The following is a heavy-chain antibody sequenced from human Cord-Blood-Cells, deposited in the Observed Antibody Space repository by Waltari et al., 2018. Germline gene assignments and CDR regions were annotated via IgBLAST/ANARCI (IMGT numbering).Heavy chain of an antibody. CDR1: GFTFSSYG. Sequence: QVQLVESGGGVVQPGRSRRLSCAASGFTFSSYGMHWVRQAPGKGLEWVGVISYDGSNKYYADSVKGRFTISRDNAKNTLYLQMNSLRAEDTAVYYCAKDLAAAGTDAFDIWGQGTMVTVSS. V-gene: IGHV3-30*18. CDR3: AKDLAAAGTDAFDI. CDR2: ISYDGSNK. J-gene: IGHJ3*02. D-gene: IGHD6-13*01.